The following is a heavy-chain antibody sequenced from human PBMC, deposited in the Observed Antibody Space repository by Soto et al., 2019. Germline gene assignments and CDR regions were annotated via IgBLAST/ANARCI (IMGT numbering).Heavy chain of an antibody. Sequence: TSETLSLTCTVSGGSISSGDYYWSWIRQPPGKGLEWIGYIYYSGSTYYNPSLKSRVTISVDTSKNQFSLKLSSVTAADTAVYYCARVESDSLRDGGCWFDPWGQGTLVTVSS. CDR2: IYYSGST. V-gene: IGHV4-30-4*01. D-gene: IGHD3-16*01. CDR1: GGSISSGDYY. J-gene: IGHJ5*02. CDR3: ARVESDSLRDGGCWFDP.